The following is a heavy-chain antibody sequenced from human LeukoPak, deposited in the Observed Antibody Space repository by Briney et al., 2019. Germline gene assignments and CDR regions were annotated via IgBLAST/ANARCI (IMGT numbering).Heavy chain of an antibody. CDR2: ISSSGSTI. CDR1: GFTFSDHY. D-gene: IGHD1-14*01. J-gene: IGHJ2*01. CDR3: ARVCSGTPSYWYFDL. V-gene: IGHV3-11*01. Sequence: GGSLRLSCAASGFTFSDHYMSWIRQAPGKGLEWVSYISSSGSTIYYAGSVKGRFTISRDNAKNSLYLQMNSLRAEDTAVYYCARVCSGTPSYWYFDLWGRGTLVTVSS.